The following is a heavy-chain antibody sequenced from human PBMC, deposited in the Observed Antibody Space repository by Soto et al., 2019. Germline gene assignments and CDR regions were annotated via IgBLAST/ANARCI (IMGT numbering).Heavy chain of an antibody. CDR1: GFTFSSYA. Sequence: GGSLRLSCAASGFTFSSYAMSWVRQAPGKGLEWVSAISGSGGSTYYADSVKGRFTISRDNSKNTLYLQMNSLRAEDTAVYYCAKDTSFGFSELERRYYYGMDVWGQGTTVTVSS. D-gene: IGHD1-1*01. CDR2: ISGSGGST. CDR3: AKDTSFGFSELERRYYYGMDV. J-gene: IGHJ6*02. V-gene: IGHV3-23*01.